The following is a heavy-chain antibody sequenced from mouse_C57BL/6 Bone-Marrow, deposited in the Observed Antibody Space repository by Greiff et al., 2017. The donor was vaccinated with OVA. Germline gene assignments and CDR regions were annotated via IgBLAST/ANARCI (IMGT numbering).Heavy chain of an antibody. CDR2: IDPSDSYT. Sequence: QVQLQQPGAELVMPGASVKLSCKASGYTFTSYWMHWVKQRPGQGLEWIGEIDPSDSYTNYNQKFKGKSTLTVDKSSSTAYMQLSSLTSEDSVVYYCTRDEDYSLFDYWGQGTTLTVSS. CDR3: TRDEDYSLFDY. V-gene: IGHV1-69*01. D-gene: IGHD2-3*01. CDR1: GYTFTSYW. J-gene: IGHJ2*01.